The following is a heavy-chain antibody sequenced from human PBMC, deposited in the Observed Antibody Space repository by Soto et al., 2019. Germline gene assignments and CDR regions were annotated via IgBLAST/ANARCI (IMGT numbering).Heavy chain of an antibody. CDR3: ARGGYSGENYYYYGMDV. CDR2: IIPILGIA. D-gene: IGHD1-26*01. Sequence: SVKVSCKASGGTFSSYTISWVRQAPGQGLEWMGRIIPILGIANYAQKFQGRVTITADKSTSTAYMELSSLRSEDTAVYYCARGGYSGENYYYYGMDVWGQGTTVTVSS. V-gene: IGHV1-69*02. J-gene: IGHJ6*02. CDR1: GGTFSSYT.